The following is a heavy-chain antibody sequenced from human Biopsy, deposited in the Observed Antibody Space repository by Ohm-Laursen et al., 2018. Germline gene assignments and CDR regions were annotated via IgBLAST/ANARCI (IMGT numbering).Heavy chain of an antibody. CDR2: IFVGSGHT. CDR3: AATSTLYYYYYAMDV. CDR1: GFTFSSSA. J-gene: IGHJ6*02. Sequence: ASVKVSCKASGFTFSSSAVQWVRQARGQRLEWIGWIFVGSGHTNYTQKFQERVTITRDMSTSTAYMELTSLRSEDTAVYYCAATSTLYYYYYAMDVWDQGTTITVSS. V-gene: IGHV1-58*01.